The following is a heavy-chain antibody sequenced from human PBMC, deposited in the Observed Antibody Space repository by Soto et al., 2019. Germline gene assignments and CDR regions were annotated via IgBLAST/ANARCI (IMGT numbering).Heavy chain of an antibody. D-gene: IGHD6-6*01. CDR3: RTYSSSPGYYYYMDV. CDR2: ISHSGST. Sequence: SETLSLTCAVYGGSFSGYYWSWIRQPPGKGLEWIGEISHSGSTNYNPSLKSRVTISVDTSKNQFSLKLSSVTAADTAVYYCRTYSSSPGYYYYMDVWGKGTTVTVSS. J-gene: IGHJ6*03. CDR1: GGSFSGYY. V-gene: IGHV4-34*01.